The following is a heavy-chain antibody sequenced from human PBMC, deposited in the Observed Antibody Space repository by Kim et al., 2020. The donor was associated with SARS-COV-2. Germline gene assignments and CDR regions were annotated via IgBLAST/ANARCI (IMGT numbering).Heavy chain of an antibody. CDR1: GGSISSGDYY. V-gene: IGHV4-30-4*01. CDR3: ARVRFSSTIFGVVTRLFDY. CDR2: IYYSGST. D-gene: IGHD3-3*01. J-gene: IGHJ4*02. Sequence: SETLSLTCTVSGGSISSGDYYWSWIRQPPGKGLEWIGYIYYSGSTYYNPSLKRRVTISVDTSKNQFFLKLSSVTAADTAVYYCARVRFSSTIFGVVTRLFDYWGQGTLVTVSS.